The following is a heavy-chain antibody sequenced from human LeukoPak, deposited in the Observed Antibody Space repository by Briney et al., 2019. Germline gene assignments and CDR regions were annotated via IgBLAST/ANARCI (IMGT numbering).Heavy chain of an antibody. V-gene: IGHV3-7*01. CDR2: IKQDGSEK. CDR3: ARIMGGGRCIDY. CDR1: GFTFSSYW. Sequence: PGGSLRLSCAASGFTFSSYWLSWLRQAPGKGLEWVANIKQDGSEKYYVDSVKGRFTISRDNAKNSLYLQMNSLRAEDTALYYRARIMGGGRCIDYWGQGTLVTVSS. J-gene: IGHJ4*02. D-gene: IGHD2-15*01.